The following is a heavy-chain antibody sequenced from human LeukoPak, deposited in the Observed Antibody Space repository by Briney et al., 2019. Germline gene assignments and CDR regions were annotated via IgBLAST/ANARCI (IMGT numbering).Heavy chain of an antibody. CDR3: ARGTEHYVWGSYRPVYYFDY. CDR1: GGSISSYY. J-gene: IGHJ4*02. V-gene: IGHV4-59*01. Sequence: PSETLSLTCTVSGGSISSYYWSWIRQPPGKGLEWIGCIYYSGSTNYNPSLKSRVTISVDTSKNQFSLKLSSVTAADTAVYYCARGTEHYVWGSYRPVYYFDYWGQGTLVTVSS. CDR2: IYYSGST. D-gene: IGHD3-16*02.